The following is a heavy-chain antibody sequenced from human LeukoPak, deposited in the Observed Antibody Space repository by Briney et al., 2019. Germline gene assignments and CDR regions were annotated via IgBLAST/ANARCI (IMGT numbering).Heavy chain of an antibody. CDR2: IYPGDSDT. CDR1: GYSFTSYW. CDR3: ARQERWLAAEYFQH. V-gene: IGHV5-51*01. D-gene: IGHD6-19*01. Sequence: GVSLQISCKGSGYSFTSYWIGWVRQMPGKGLEWMGIIYPGDSDTRYSPSFQGQVTISADKSISTAYLQWSSLKASDTAMYYCARQERWLAAEYFQHWGQGTLVTVSS. J-gene: IGHJ1*01.